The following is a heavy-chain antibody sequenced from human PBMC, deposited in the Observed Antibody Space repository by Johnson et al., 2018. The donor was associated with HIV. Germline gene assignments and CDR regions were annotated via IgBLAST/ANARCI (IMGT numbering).Heavy chain of an antibody. D-gene: IGHD6-13*01. CDR1: GFTFSTYW. CDR2: IKHDGSEK. Sequence: VQLVESGGGLVQPGGSLRLYCVASGFTFSTYWMNWVRQAPGKGPQWLANIKHDGSEKYYEDSVKGRFTISRDNAKNALYLQMNSLGAEDTAIYYCARGWGGQQPIWGQGTMVTVSS. J-gene: IGHJ3*02. V-gene: IGHV3-7*05. CDR3: ARGWGGQQPI.